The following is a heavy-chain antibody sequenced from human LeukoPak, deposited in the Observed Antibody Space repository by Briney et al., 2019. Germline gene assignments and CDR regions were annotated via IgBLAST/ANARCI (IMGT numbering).Heavy chain of an antibody. CDR1: GFTVSSNF. D-gene: IGHD6-13*01. J-gene: IGHJ5*02. V-gene: IGHV3-53*01. CDR3: ARKSLGIVAAGTFFGS. CDR2: IYSGGGT. Sequence: PGGSLRLSCAASGFTVSSNFVTWVRQAPGKGLEWLSIIYSGGGTDYADSVKGRSTISRDNSKNTVYLQMNSLRAEDTAMYHCARKSLGIVAAGTFFGSWGQGTLVTVSS.